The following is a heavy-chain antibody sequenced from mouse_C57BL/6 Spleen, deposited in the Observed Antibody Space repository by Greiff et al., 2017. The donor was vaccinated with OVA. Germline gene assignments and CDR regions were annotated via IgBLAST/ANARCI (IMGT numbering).Heavy chain of an antibody. Sequence: QVQLQQSGAELVRPGASVKLSCKASGYTFTDYYINWVKQRPGQGLEWIARIYPGSGNTYYNETFKGKATLTAEKSSSTAYMQLSSLTSEDSAVYFCARTAQATFMDYWGQGTSVTVSS. J-gene: IGHJ4*01. CDR1: GYTFTDYY. CDR2: IYPGSGNT. CDR3: ARTAQATFMDY. D-gene: IGHD3-2*02. V-gene: IGHV1-76*01.